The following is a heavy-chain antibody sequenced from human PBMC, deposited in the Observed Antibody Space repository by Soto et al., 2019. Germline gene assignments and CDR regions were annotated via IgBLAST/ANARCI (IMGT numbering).Heavy chain of an antibody. CDR3: ARDRNFYGSGSFSPDFGY. D-gene: IGHD3-10*01. J-gene: IGHJ4*02. CDR2: IMPILDAV. CDR1: GGTFSNYA. V-gene: IGHV1-69*01. Sequence: QLQLVQSGAEVKRPGSSVKVSCKASGGTFSNYAISWVRQAPGQGLEWMGGIMPILDAVFYAPKFPGRVTITADESTSTAYMQLSSLRSEDTAMYYCARDRNFYGSGSFSPDFGYWGQGPLVTVSS.